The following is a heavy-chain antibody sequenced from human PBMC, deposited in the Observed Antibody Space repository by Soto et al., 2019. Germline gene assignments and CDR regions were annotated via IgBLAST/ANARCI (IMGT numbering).Heavy chain of an antibody. Sequence: EVQLVESGRGLVKPGGSLRLSCVASGFTFSSYSLTWVRQAPGKGLEWVSSISSGSSYIYYADSLKGRFTISRDNAKNSVYLQMNSLRAEDTAVYYCARGGDTAMVNFDYWGQGTLVTVSS. CDR1: GFTFSSYS. CDR3: ARGGDTAMVNFDY. D-gene: IGHD5-18*01. V-gene: IGHV3-21*01. CDR2: ISSGSSYI. J-gene: IGHJ4*02.